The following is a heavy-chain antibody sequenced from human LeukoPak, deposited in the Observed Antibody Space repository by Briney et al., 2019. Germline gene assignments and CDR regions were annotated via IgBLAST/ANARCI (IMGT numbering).Heavy chain of an antibody. J-gene: IGHJ3*02. CDR1: GGTFTGYY. CDR2: ISAYNGNT. D-gene: IGHD5-12*01. Sequence: ASVKVSCKASGGTFTGYYMHWVRQAPGQGLEWMGWISAYNGNTNYAQKLQGRVTMTTDTSTSTAYMELRSLRSDDTAVYYCARGLQENLAWLQAFSAFDIWGQGTMVTVSS. CDR3: ARGLQENLAWLQAFSAFDI. V-gene: IGHV1-18*04.